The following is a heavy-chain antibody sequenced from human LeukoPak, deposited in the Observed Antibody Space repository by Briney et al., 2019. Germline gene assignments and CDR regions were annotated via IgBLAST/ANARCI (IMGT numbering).Heavy chain of an antibody. CDR2: INPNSGGT. CDR1: GYTFTGYY. CDR3: ARDWGAAPGRGYYYYYMDV. J-gene: IGHJ6*03. V-gene: IGHV1-2*02. D-gene: IGHD6-13*01. Sequence: GASVKVSCKASGYTFTGYYMHWVRQAPGQGLGWMGWINPNSGGTNYAQKFQGRVTMTRDTSISTAYMELSRLRSDDTAVYYCARDWGAAPGRGYYYYYMDVWGKGTTVTVSS.